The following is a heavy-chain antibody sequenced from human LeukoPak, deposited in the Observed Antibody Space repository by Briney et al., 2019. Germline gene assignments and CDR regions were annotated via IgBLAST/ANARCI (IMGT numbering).Heavy chain of an antibody. Sequence: SETLSLTCTVSGGSISSSSYYWGWIRQPPGKGLEWIGSIYYSGSTYYNPSLKSRVTISVDTSKNQFSLKLSSVTAADTAVYYCARIGRIYYYYGMDVWGQGTTVTVSS. V-gene: IGHV4-39*07. CDR1: GGSISSSSYY. J-gene: IGHJ6*02. CDR2: IYYSGST. CDR3: ARIGRIYYYYGMDV. D-gene: IGHD3-10*01.